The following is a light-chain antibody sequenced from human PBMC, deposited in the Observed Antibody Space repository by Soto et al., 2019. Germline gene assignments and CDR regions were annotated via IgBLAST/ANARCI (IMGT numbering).Light chain of an antibody. J-gene: IGKJ5*01. Sequence: EVVLTQSPGTLSLSPSETATLSCMASQSVSSDLAWYQQEPGQAPRLLISGASGRGTGIRDRFSGSGSGTDFTLSISRLEPEDFALYYCQQYGRSPITFGLGTRLEIK. CDR2: GAS. CDR3: QQYGRSPIT. CDR1: QSVSSD. V-gene: IGKV3-20*01.